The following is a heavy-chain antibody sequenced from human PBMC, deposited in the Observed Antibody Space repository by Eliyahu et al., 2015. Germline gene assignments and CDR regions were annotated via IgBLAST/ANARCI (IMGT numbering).Heavy chain of an antibody. CDR2: IKTDGRST. CDR1: GXXFSSYW. J-gene: IGHJ4*02. D-gene: IGHD1-14*01. CDR3: ARDLGWYYFDY. Sequence: EVRLVESGGGLVQPGGXLRLXCAASGXXFSSYWMHWVRQAPGKGLVWVSRIKTDGRSTTYADSVRGRFTISRDNAKNTLYLQVNSLRAEDTAIYYCARDLGWYYFDYWGQGTLVTVSS. V-gene: IGHV3-74*01.